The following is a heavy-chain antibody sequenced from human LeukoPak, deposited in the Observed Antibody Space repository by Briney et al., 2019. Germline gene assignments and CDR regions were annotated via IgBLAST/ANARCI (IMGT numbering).Heavy chain of an antibody. CDR2: ISSSSSYI. D-gene: IGHD2-21*01. CDR3: VDLWFRIKVVS. Sequence: GGSLRLSCVASGFTFSSYSMNWVRQAPGKGLEWVSSISSSSSYIYYADSVKGRFTIFRDNPKNTLFLQMNSLRVEDTAVYYCVDLWFRIKVVSWGQGTMATVSS. J-gene: IGHJ3*01. V-gene: IGHV3-21*01. CDR1: GFTFSSYS.